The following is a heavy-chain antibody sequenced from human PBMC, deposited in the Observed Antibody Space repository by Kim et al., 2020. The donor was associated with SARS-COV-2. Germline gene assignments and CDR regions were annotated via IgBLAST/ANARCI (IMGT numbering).Heavy chain of an antibody. J-gene: IGHJ4*02. V-gene: IGHV3-9*01. D-gene: IGHD3-3*01. Sequence: GGSLRLSCAASGFTFGDYAMHWVRQAPGKGLEWVSGISWNSGSIGYADSVKGRFTISRDNAKNSLYLQMNSLRAEDTALYYCAKASLRFLDWGDYFDYWGQGTLVTVSS. CDR1: GFTFGDYA. CDR3: AKASLRFLDWGDYFDY. CDR2: ISWNSGSI.